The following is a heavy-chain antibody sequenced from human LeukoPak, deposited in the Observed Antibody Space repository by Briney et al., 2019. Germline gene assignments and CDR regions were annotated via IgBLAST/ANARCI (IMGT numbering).Heavy chain of an antibody. CDR1: GGSISSSSYY. CDR2: IYYSGST. CDR3: ARLLRELLTEPDY. Sequence: PSETLSLTCTVSGGSISSSSYYWGWIRQPPGKGLEWIGSIYYSGSTYYNPSLKSRVTISVDTSKNQFSLKLSSVTAADTAMYYCARLLRELLTEPDYWGQGTLVTVSS. D-gene: IGHD1-26*01. J-gene: IGHJ4*02. V-gene: IGHV4-39*01.